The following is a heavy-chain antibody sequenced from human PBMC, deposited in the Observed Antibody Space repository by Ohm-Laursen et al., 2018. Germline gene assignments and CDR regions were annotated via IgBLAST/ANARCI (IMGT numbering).Heavy chain of an antibody. Sequence: SLRLSCAASGFTFSTSIMHWVRQAPGKGLECVSAITSGGSIYYGNSVKGRFTISRDNSGNTLYLQMGSLIPEDTAVYYCARRNDAFDIWGQGTKVTVSS. J-gene: IGHJ3*02. V-gene: IGHV3-64*01. CDR2: ITSGGSI. CDR3: ARRNDAFDI. CDR1: GFTFSTSI.